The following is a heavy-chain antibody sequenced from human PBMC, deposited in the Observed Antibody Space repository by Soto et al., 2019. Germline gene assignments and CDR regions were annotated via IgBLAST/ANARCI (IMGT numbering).Heavy chain of an antibody. Sequence: PGGSLRLSCAASGFTFSSYGMHWVRQAPGKGLEWVAVIWYDGSNKYYADSVKGRFTISRDNSKNTLYLQMNSLRAEDTAVYYCASRGPNPPASNNYYYYYGMDVWGQGTTVTVSS. CDR3: ASRGPNPPASNNYYYYYGMDV. V-gene: IGHV3-33*01. J-gene: IGHJ6*02. D-gene: IGHD4-4*01. CDR1: GFTFSSYG. CDR2: IWYDGSNK.